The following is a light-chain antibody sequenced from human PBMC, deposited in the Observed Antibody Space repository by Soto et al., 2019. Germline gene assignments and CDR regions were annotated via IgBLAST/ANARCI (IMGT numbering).Light chain of an antibody. J-gene: IGKJ4*01. CDR2: DSS. V-gene: IGKV3-11*01. CDR1: RRVSTY. CDR3: QQRSNWGLT. Sequence: EVVLTQSPATLSLSPGQRATLSCRASRRVSTYLAWYQQKPGQAPRLLIYDSSKRATGIPARFSGSGSGTDFTLTISSLEPDDFAVYYCQQRSNWGLTFGGGTKVEIK.